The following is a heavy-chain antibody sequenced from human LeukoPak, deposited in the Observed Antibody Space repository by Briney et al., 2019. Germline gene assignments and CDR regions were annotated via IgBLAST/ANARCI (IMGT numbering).Heavy chain of an antibody. V-gene: IGHV4-30-4*01. CDR1: GGSISSGDYY. Sequence: PSETLSLTCTVSGGSISSGDYYWSWIRQPPGKGLEWIGYIYYSGSTYYNPSLKSRVTISVDTSKDQFSLKLSSGTAADTAVYYCARVYDSHGACYFDYWGQGTLVTVSS. D-gene: IGHD3-22*01. CDR2: IYYSGST. J-gene: IGHJ4*02. CDR3: ARVYDSHGACYFDY.